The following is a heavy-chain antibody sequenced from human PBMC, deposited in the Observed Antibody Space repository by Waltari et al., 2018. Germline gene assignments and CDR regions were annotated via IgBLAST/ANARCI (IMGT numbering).Heavy chain of an antibody. CDR3: ARGFGLGELSLYGYFDY. J-gene: IGHJ4*02. CDR2: IYHSGGT. D-gene: IGHD3-16*02. CDR1: GYSISSGYY. V-gene: IGHV4-38-2*01. Sequence: QVQLQESGPGLVKPSETLSLTCAVSGYSISSGYYWGWIRQPPGKGLEWIGSIYHSGGTYYTPSLKSRVTISVDTSKNQFSLKLSSVTAADTAVYYCARGFGLGELSLYGYFDYWGQGTLVTVSS.